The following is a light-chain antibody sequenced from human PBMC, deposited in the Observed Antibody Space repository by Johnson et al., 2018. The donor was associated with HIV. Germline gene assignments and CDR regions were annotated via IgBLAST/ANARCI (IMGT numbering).Light chain of an antibody. CDR3: GTWDSRLSAGGYV. Sequence: QSVLTQPPSVSAAPGQKVTISCSGSSSNVGNNYVSWYQQLPGAAPKLLIYETNKRPSGIPDRFSGSKSGTSATLGITGLQTGDEADYYCGTWDSRLSAGGYVFGTGTKVTVL. CDR1: SSNVGNNY. CDR2: ETN. V-gene: IGLV1-51*02. J-gene: IGLJ1*01.